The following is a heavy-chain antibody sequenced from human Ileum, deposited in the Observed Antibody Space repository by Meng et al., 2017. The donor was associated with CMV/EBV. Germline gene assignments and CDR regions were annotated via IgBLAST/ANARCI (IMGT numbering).Heavy chain of an antibody. D-gene: IGHD3-10*01. Sequence: VQLPGSGPSPVKPSETLSSTCTVSGVSISNYYWTGIRQSAVKGLEFIGRVHFTGGIDYNPSLMSRVTMSVDTSRNQLSLNVKSVTAADTAVYYCARAAARGVPVDYWGQGILVTVSS. J-gene: IGHJ4*02. CDR1: GVSISNYY. V-gene: IGHV4-4*07. CDR3: ARAAARGVPVDY. CDR2: VHFTGGI.